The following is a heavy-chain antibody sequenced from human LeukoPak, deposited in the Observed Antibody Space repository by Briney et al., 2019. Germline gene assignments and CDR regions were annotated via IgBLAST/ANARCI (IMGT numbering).Heavy chain of an antibody. D-gene: IGHD6-19*01. CDR2: INSDGSST. CDR3: ARAPSTQWLVYYFDY. V-gene: IGHV3-74*01. J-gene: IGHJ4*02. Sequence: GGSLRLSCAASGFTFSSYWMHWVRQAPGKGLVWVSRINSDGSSTTYADSVKGRFTISRDNAKNTLYLQMNSLRAEDTAVYYCARAPSTQWLVYYFDYWGKGTLVTVSS. CDR1: GFTFSSYW.